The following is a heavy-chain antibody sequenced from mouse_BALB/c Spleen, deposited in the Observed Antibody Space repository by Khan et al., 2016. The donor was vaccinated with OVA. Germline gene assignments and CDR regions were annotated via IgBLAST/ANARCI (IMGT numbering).Heavy chain of an antibody. J-gene: IGHJ2*01. CDR2: ISNGGGDT. V-gene: IGHV5-12*02. CDR3: ARLSTIYFDY. Sequence: EVELVESGGGLMQPGGSLTLSCATSGFTFSDYYMYWVRQTPEKRLEWVAYISNGGGDTYYSDTIKGRFTISRDNARNTLYLQMSRLKSEDTAMYYCARLSTIYFDYWGQGTTLTVSS. D-gene: IGHD2-4*01. CDR1: GFTFSDYY.